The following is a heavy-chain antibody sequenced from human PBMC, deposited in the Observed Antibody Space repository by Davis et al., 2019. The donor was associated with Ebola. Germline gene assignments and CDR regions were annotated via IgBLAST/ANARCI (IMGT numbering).Heavy chain of an antibody. CDR1: GFTFSSYA. Sequence: GESLKISCAASGFTFSSYAMSWVRQASGKGLEWVGRIRSKANSYATAYAASVKGRFTISRDDSKNTAYLQMNSLKTENTAVYYCTSRYSSTNDYWGQGTLVTVSS. J-gene: IGHJ4*02. D-gene: IGHD6-13*01. V-gene: IGHV3-73*01. CDR2: IRSKANSYAT. CDR3: TSRYSSTNDY.